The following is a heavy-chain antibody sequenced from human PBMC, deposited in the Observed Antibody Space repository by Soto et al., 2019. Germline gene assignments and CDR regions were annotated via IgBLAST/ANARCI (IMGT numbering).Heavy chain of an antibody. CDR3: ARDRQQLGHYYYYGMDV. D-gene: IGHD6-13*01. CDR2: IIPIFGTA. Sequence: SVKVSCKASGGTFSSYAISWVRQAPGPGLEWMGGIIPIFGTANYAQKFQGRVTITADESTSTAYMELSSLRSEDTAVYYCARDRQQLGHYYYYGMDVWGQGTTVTVSS. CDR1: GGTFSSYA. J-gene: IGHJ6*02. V-gene: IGHV1-69*13.